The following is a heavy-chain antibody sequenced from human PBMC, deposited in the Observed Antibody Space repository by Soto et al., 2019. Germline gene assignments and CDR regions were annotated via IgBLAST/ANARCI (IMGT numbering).Heavy chain of an antibody. CDR3: AKEGYSSGWYYYYMDV. J-gene: IGHJ6*03. V-gene: IGHV3-23*01. CDR1: GFPFSSYA. CDR2: ISGSGGST. D-gene: IGHD6-19*01. Sequence: PGGSLKISCAASGFPFSSYALSLVPRAPGEGLEWVSGISGSGGSTYYADSVKGRFTISRDKSKNTLYLQMNSLRAEDTAVYYCAKEGYSSGWYYYYMDVWGKGTTVTVSS.